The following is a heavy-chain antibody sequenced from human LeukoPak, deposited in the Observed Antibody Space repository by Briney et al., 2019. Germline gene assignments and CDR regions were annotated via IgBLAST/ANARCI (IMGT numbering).Heavy chain of an antibody. V-gene: IGHV3-30*18. J-gene: IGHJ4*02. CDR1: GFTFSSNA. CDR3: AKDLTSIVVGATGLGY. D-gene: IGHD1-26*01. Sequence: GGSLRLSCAASGFTFSSNAMHWVRQAPGKGLEWVAVISRDGSDKYYADSVKGRFTISRDNSKNTLYLQMNSLRAEDTAVYYCAKDLTSIVVGATGLGYWGQGTLVTVSS. CDR2: ISRDGSDK.